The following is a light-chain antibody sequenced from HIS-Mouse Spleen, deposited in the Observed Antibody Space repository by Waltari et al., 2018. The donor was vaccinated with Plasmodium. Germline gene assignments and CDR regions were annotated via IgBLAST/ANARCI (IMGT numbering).Light chain of an antibody. J-gene: IGKJ5*01. CDR2: GAS. Sequence: EIVMTQSPATLSVSPGERATLSCRASQSVSSNLAWYQQKPGQAPRLLSYGASTRATGIPARFSGSGSGTECTLTISSMQSEDFAVYYCQQYKNWPTFGQGTRLEIK. CDR1: QSVSSN. V-gene: IGKV3-15*01. CDR3: QQYKNWPT.